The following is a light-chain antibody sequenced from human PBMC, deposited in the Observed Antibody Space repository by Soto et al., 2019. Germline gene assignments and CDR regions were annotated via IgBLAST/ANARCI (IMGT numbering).Light chain of an antibody. Sequence: QSVLTQPASVSGSPGQSITISCTGTSSDVGGYNYVSWYQQNPGKAPKLMIYDVSNRTSGVSNRFSGSKSGNTASLTISGLQAEDEADYYCSSYTSNSTVVFGGGTKLTVL. J-gene: IGLJ2*01. CDR3: SSYTSNSTVV. CDR2: DVS. V-gene: IGLV2-14*01. CDR1: SSDVGGYNY.